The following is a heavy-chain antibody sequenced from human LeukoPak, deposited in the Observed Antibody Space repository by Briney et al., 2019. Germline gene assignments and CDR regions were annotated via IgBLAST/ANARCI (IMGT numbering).Heavy chain of an antibody. D-gene: IGHD6-19*01. J-gene: IGHJ4*02. Sequence: GGSLRLSCATSGFTFSSYSMNWVRQAPGKGLEWVSSISSSSSYIYYADSVKGRFTISRDNAKNSLYLQMNSLRAEDTAVYYCARDSGYSSGWYYFDYWGQGTLVTVSS. CDR2: ISSSSSYI. CDR3: ARDSGYSSGWYYFDY. CDR1: GFTFSSYS. V-gene: IGHV3-21*01.